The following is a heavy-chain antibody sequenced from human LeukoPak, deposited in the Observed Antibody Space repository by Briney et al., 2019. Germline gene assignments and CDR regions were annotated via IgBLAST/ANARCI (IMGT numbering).Heavy chain of an antibody. J-gene: IGHJ5*02. CDR1: GYTLATYD. CDR2: LNPKSGST. D-gene: IGHD3-10*01. CDR3: ARGRGKDWFDL. Sequence: ASVKVSCKASGYTLATYDISWVRQASGQGLEWMGWLNPKSGSTGYAQKFRGRVTLTRNSSISTVYMEMSGLTPDDTALYYCARGRGKDWFDLWGQGTLVTVSS. V-gene: IGHV1-8*02.